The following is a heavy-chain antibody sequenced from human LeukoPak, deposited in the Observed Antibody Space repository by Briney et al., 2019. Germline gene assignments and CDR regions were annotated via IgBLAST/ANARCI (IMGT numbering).Heavy chain of an antibody. CDR1: GGSISSSSYY. CDR2: IYYSGST. Sequence: SETLSLTCTVSGGSISSSSYYWGWLRQPPGKGLEWIGSIYYSGSTYYNPSLKSRVTISVDTSKNQFSLKLSSVTAADTAVYYCARRGLRNYDFWSGYPHDAFDIWGQGTMVTVSS. J-gene: IGHJ3*02. CDR3: ARRGLRNYDFWSGYPHDAFDI. V-gene: IGHV4-39*01. D-gene: IGHD3-3*01.